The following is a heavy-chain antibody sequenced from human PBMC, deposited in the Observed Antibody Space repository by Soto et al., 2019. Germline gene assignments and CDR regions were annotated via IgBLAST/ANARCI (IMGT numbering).Heavy chain of an antibody. CDR3: ARGPHWQLVLYFQH. V-gene: IGHV4-59*01. CDR2: IYYSGTT. J-gene: IGHJ1*01. D-gene: IGHD6-6*01. CDR1: GGSIRSYY. Sequence: SETLSLTCTVSGGSIRSYYWSWIRQPPGKGLEWIGHIYYSGTTNYNPSLKSRITMSVDTSKNQFSLKLSSVTAADTAVYYCARGPHWQLVLYFQHWGQGTLVTVSS.